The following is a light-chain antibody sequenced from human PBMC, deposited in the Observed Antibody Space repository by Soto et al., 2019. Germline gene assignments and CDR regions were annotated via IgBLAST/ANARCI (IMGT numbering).Light chain of an antibody. J-gene: IGKJ4*01. CDR1: QNVLYSSNNKNY. V-gene: IGKV4-1*01. CDR2: WAS. CDR3: QQYFTVPLT. Sequence: DILMRQSPDSRSLSLCYRATINCRSSQNVLYSSNNKNYLAWYQQKSGQPPKLLIHWASTRESGVPDRFSGSGSGTDFTLTITSLQAEDVAVYYCQQYFTVPLTFGGGTKVDIK.